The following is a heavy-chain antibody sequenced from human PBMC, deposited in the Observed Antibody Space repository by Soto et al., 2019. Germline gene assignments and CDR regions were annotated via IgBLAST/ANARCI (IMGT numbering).Heavy chain of an antibody. J-gene: IGHJ4*02. CDR2: IYYTGGT. CDR3: ARIEMASIK. Sequence: ASKTLSLTCSVSGASTRSGGYYWSWLRQSPGKGLEWIGHIYYTGGTFYSPSLKSRLTISLDTSKNQFSLDLRSVTAADTAMYYCARIEMASIKWGRGTMVTVSS. V-gene: IGHV4-31*03. CDR1: GASTRSGGYY.